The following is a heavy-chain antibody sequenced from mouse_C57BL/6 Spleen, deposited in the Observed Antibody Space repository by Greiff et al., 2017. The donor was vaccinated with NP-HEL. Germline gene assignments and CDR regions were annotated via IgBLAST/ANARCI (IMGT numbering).Heavy chain of an antibody. Sequence: VQLQQSGPELVKPGASVKISCKASGYTFTDYYINWVKQRPGQGLEWIGWIFPGSGSTYYNEKFKGKATLTVDKSSSTAYMLLSSLTSEDSAVYFCARSGGYDYDLWFAYWGQGTLVTVSA. CDR1: GYTFTDYY. J-gene: IGHJ3*01. CDR3: ARSGGYDYDLWFAY. V-gene: IGHV1-75*01. CDR2: IFPGSGST. D-gene: IGHD2-4*01.